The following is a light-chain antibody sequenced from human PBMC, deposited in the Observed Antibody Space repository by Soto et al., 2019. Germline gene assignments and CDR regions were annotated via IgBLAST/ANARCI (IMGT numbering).Light chain of an antibody. J-gene: IGLJ2*01. CDR1: SSDVGNYNL. Sequence: QSVLTQPASVSGSPGQSITISCTGTSSDVGNYNLVSWYQQHPGKAPKVMIFEVSKRPSGVSNRFSGSKSGSTASLTVSGLQAEDEADYYSCSYATTNTFVFGGGTKVTVL. CDR2: EVS. CDR3: CSYATTNTFV. V-gene: IGLV2-23*02.